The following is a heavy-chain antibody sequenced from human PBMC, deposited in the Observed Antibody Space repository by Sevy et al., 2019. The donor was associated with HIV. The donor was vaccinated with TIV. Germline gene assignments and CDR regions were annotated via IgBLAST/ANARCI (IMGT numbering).Heavy chain of an antibody. J-gene: IGHJ4*02. Sequence: GGSLRLSCAASGFTFSSYWMHWIRQAPGKGPEWVSGVNSDGSSTNYADSVKGRFTMSRDRAKTTLYLQMNSLRAEDTAVYFCVAANTWQDYWGQGTLVTVSS. V-gene: IGHV3-74*01. D-gene: IGHD2-15*01. CDR3: VAANTWQDY. CDR2: VNSDGSST. CDR1: GFTFSSYW.